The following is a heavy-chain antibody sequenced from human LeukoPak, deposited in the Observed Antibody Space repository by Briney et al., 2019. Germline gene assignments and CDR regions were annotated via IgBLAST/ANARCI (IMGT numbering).Heavy chain of an antibody. CDR1: GFTVSSNY. J-gene: IGHJ4*02. V-gene: IGHV3-53*01. CDR3: ARGLWGEEESDYFDY. D-gene: IGHD3-16*01. CDR2: IYSGGST. Sequence: GGSLRLSCAASGFTVSSNYMSWVRQAPGKGLEWVSVIYSGGSTYYADSVKGRFTISRDNSKNTLYLQMNSLRAEDTAVYYCARGLWGEEESDYFDYWGQGTLVTVSS.